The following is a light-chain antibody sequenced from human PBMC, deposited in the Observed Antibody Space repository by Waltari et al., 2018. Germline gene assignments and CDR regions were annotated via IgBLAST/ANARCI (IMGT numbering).Light chain of an antibody. CDR1: SIDVGGYDS. J-gene: IGLJ2*01. CDR3: SSQSSNDVVL. Sequence: QSALTQPASVSGSPGQSVTIFCARTSIDVGGYDSVSWYQEHPGQAPRVIIYDGSDRPSGVSDRYSGSKSGNTASLTISGLQAEDEADYYCSSQSSNDVVLFGGGTKLTVL. V-gene: IGLV2-14*01. CDR2: DGS.